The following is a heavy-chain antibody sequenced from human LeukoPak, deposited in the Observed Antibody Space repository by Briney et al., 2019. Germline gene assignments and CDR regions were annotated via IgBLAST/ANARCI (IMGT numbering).Heavy chain of an antibody. Sequence: SVKVSCKASGGTFSSYAISWVRQAPGQGLEWMGRIIPILGIANYAQKFQGRVTITADKSTSTANMELSSLRSEDTAVYYCARDVVVPAASRLYYYYYYGMDVWGQGTTVTVSS. V-gene: IGHV1-69*04. D-gene: IGHD2-2*01. CDR1: GGTFSSYA. CDR3: ARDVVVPAASRLYYYYYYGMDV. CDR2: IIPILGIA. J-gene: IGHJ6*02.